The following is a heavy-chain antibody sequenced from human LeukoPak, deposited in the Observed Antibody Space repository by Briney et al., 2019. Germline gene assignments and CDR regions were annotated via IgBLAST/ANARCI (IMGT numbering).Heavy chain of an antibody. D-gene: IGHD4-11*01. Sequence: ASVKVSFKASGYTFTGYYMHWVRQAPGQGLEWMGWINPNSGGTNYAQKFQGRVTMTRDTSISTAYMELSRLRSDDTAVYYCARDLPTYYSNYDWFDPWGQGTLVTVSS. CDR2: INPNSGGT. V-gene: IGHV1-2*02. CDR3: ARDLPTYYSNYDWFDP. CDR1: GYTFTGYY. J-gene: IGHJ5*02.